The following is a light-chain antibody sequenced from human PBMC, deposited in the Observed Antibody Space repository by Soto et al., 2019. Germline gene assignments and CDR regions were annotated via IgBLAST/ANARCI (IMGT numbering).Light chain of an antibody. CDR3: QQYFGAPYT. J-gene: IGKJ2*01. V-gene: IGKV4-1*01. CDR2: WAS. CDR1: QSVLYSSNNKNY. Sequence: DIVMTQSPDSLSVSLGGRATINCKSSQSVLYSSNNKNYLAWYQQRPRQPPRLLLYWASTRKPGVPTRFSGSGSGTDFTLTISSLQAEDVAVYYCQQYFGAPYTFGQGTKLEIK.